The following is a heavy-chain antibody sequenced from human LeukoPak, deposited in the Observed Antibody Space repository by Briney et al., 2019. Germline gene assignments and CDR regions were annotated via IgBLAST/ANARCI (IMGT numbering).Heavy chain of an antibody. CDR1: GYTFTGYY. V-gene: IGHV1-2*02. J-gene: IGHJ4*02. CDR2: INPNSGGT. CDR3: ARVSHSSSWSLENY. D-gene: IGHD6-13*01. Sequence: ASVNVSCKASGYTFTGYYMHWVRQAPGQGLEWMGWINPNSGGTNYAQKFQGRVTMTRDTSISTAYMELSRLRSDDTAVYYCARVSHSSSWSLENYWGQGTLVTVSS.